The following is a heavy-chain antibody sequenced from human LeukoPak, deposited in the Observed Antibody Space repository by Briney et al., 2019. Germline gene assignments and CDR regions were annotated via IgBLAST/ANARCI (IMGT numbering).Heavy chain of an antibody. CDR3: TTLDGDYAPDY. V-gene: IGHV3-15*04. CDR2: MESKSDGGST. Sequence: PGGSLRLSCAGSGFPFSNAWMSWVRQAPGKGLEGVGRMESKSDGGSTEYAAPGKGRFTISRDDSKNTLYLQINSLKSEDTAVYYCTTLDGDYAPDYWGQGTLVTVSS. D-gene: IGHD4-17*01. J-gene: IGHJ4*02. CDR1: GFPFSNAW.